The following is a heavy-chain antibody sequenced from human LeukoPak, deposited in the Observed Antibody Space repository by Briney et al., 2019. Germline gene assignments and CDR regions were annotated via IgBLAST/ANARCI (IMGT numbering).Heavy chain of an antibody. CDR1: GFTFSSYS. Sequence: GGSLRLSCAASGFTFSSYSMNWVRQAPGKGLEWVSYISSSSSTIYYADSVKGRFTISRDNAKNSLYLQMNSLITDDTGVYYCTTALNFDILTGLYQPIAAFDVWGQGTLVTVSS. D-gene: IGHD3-9*01. CDR2: ISSSSSTI. CDR3: TTALNFDILTGLYQPIAAFDV. V-gene: IGHV3-48*01. J-gene: IGHJ3*01.